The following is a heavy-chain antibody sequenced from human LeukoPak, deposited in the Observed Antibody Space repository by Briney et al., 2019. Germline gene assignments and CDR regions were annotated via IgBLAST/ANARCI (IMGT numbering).Heavy chain of an antibody. J-gene: IGHJ4*02. Sequence: GGSLRLSCAASGFTFSSYDMHWVRQAPGKGREWVSAISGSGGGTYYADSVKGRFTISRDNSKNTLYLQTNSLRAEDTAVYYCARRGAAGTYSFDYWGQGTLVTVSS. V-gene: IGHV3-23*01. D-gene: IGHD6-13*01. CDR1: GFTFSSYD. CDR3: ARRGAAGTYSFDY. CDR2: ISGSGGGT.